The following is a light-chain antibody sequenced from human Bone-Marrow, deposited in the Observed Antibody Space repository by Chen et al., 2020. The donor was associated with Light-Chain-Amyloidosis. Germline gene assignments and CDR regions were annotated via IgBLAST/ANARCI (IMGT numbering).Light chain of an antibody. J-gene: IGKJ2*01. V-gene: IGKV1-5*03. Sequence: DIQMTQSPSTLSASVGDRVTITCRASQSIINWLAWYQQKPGKAPKLLIYKAYSLESGVPSRFSGSGSGTEFTLTISSLQPDDFATYHCQQYKSYPYTVGQGTKLEI. CDR3: QQYKSYPYT. CDR1: QSIINW. CDR2: KAY.